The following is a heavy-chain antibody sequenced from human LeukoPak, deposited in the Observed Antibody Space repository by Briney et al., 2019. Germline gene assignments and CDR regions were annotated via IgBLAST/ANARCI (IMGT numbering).Heavy chain of an antibody. CDR1: GFTFSSYA. CDR2: ISGSGGST. V-gene: IGHV3-23*01. Sequence: GGSLRLSCAASGFTFSSYAMSWVRQAPGKGLEWVSGISGSGGSTYYVDSVRGRFTISRDNSKNTVSLQTNSLRVEDTAIYYCTKGPAAIGYFQDWGQGTLVTVSS. J-gene: IGHJ1*01. D-gene: IGHD2-2*01. CDR3: TKGPAAIGYFQD.